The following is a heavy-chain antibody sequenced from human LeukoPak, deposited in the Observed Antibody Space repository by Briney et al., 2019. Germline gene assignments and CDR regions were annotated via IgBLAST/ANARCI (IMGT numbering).Heavy chain of an antibody. D-gene: IGHD3-3*01. J-gene: IGHJ3*01. V-gene: IGHV3-23*01. CDR2: VSGGGRSK. Sequence: GGTLRLSCAASGFTFSNYVMSWVRQAPGKGLEWVASVSGGGRSKYYIDAVKGRFTVSRDNSKNTVYLQMSSLRTVDTAIYYCARVRFGTEWYSSDAFAFWGQGTMVTVAS. CDR1: GFTFSNYV. CDR3: ARVRFGTEWYSSDAFAF.